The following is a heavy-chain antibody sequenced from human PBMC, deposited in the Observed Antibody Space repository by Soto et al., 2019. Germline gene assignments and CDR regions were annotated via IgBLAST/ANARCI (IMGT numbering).Heavy chain of an antibody. CDR2: VNHSGST. J-gene: IGHJ4*02. V-gene: IGHV4-34*01. CDR1: GGSFSGYY. D-gene: IGHD3-10*01. CDR3: ARFRGQVAGSEKCLDY. Sequence: QVQLQQWGAGLLKPSETLSLTCAVYGGSFSGYYWSWIRQPPGKGLEWIGEVNHSGSTNYNPSLKSRVRISVDTSKNQFSLKLSSVTAADTAVYYCARFRGQVAGSEKCLDYWGQGTLVTVSS.